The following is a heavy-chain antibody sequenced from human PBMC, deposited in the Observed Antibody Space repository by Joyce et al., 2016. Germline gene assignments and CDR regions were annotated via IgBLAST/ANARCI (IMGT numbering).Heavy chain of an antibody. CDR3: VRGISARPGGPNWFDP. J-gene: IGHJ5*02. V-gene: IGHV3-74*01. CDR2: SNTDGGRT. Sequence: EVQLVESGGGLVQPGGSLRLSCAASGFSFSGYWIHWVRQAPGKGLVWVSRSNTDGGRTRFADSVKGRFTISRDNAKNTRYLQMNSLRAEDTAVYYCVRGISARPGGPNWFDPWGQGTLVTVSS. D-gene: IGHD6-6*01. CDR1: GFSFSGYW.